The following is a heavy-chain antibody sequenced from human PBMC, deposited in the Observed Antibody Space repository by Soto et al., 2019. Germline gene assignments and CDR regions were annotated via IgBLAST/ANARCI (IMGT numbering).Heavy chain of an antibody. CDR3: ARVPYGDYGGGDWYFDL. V-gene: IGHV3-66*01. Sequence: EVQLVESGGGLVQPGGSLRLSCAASGFTVSSNYMSWVRQAPGKGLEWVSVIYSGGSTYYADSVKGRFTISRDNSQNPLYLQMNSLRAEDTAVYYCARVPYGDYGGGDWYFDLWGRGTLVTVSS. D-gene: IGHD4-17*01. J-gene: IGHJ2*01. CDR1: GFTVSSNY. CDR2: IYSGGST.